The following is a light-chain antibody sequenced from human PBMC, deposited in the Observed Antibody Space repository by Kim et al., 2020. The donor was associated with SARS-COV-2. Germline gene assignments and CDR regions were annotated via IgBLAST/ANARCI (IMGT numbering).Light chain of an antibody. CDR2: HVT. CDR3: CSYVGTFSGV. Sequence: QSVLTQPRSVSASPGQSVSISCTGTSSDVGGYDYVSWYQQHPGKAPKLIIYHVTKRPSGVPDRFSGSKSGNTASLTISGLQADDEADYYCCSYVGTFSGVFGGGTQLTVL. J-gene: IGLJ2*01. CDR1: SSDVGGYDY. V-gene: IGLV2-11*01.